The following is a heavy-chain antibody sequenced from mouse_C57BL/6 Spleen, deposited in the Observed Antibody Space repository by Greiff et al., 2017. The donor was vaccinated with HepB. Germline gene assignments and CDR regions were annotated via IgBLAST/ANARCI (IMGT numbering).Heavy chain of an antibody. V-gene: IGHV10-1*01. Sequence: EAGGGLVQPKGSLKLSCAASGFSFNTYAMNWVRQAPGKGLEWVARIRSKSNNYATYYADSVKDRFTISRDDSESMLYLQMNNLKTEDTAMDYCVRHEDPYYYGSSYWYFDVWGTGTTVTVSS. CDR3: VRHEDPYYYGSSYWYFDV. D-gene: IGHD1-1*01. J-gene: IGHJ1*03. CDR1: GFSFNTYA. CDR2: IRSKSNNYAT.